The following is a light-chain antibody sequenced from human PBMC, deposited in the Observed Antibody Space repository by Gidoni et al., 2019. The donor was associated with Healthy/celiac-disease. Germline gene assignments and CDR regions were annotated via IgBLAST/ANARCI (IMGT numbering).Light chain of an antibody. CDR1: QSISSY. V-gene: IGKV1-39*01. CDR2: AAS. CDR3: QQSYSTPFT. Sequence: DLQMTQSPSSLSASVGDRVTITCRASQSISSYLNWYQQKPGKAPKLLIYAASSLQSGVPSRFSGSGSGTDFTLTISSLQPEDFATYYCQQSYSTPFTCGPGTKVEIK. J-gene: IGKJ3*01.